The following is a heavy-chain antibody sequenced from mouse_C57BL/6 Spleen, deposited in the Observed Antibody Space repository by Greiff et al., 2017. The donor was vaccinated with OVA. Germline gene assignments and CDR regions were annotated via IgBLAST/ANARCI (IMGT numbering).Heavy chain of an antibody. J-gene: IGHJ4*01. CDR2: IKPYNGGT. D-gene: IGHD2-4*01. Sequence: EVQLQQSGPVLVKPGASVKMSCKASGYTFTDYYMNWVKQSHGKSLEWIGVIKPYNGGTSYNQKFKGKATLTVDKSSSTAYMELNSLTSEDSAVYYCAIDDYENYYAMDDWGQGTSVTVSS. CDR1: GYTFTDYY. CDR3: AIDDYENYYAMDD. V-gene: IGHV1-19*01.